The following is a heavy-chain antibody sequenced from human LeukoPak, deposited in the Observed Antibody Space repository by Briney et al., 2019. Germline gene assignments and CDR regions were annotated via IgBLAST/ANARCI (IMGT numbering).Heavy chain of an antibody. CDR2: IWYDGSKK. J-gene: IGHJ4*02. D-gene: IGHD3-22*01. CDR3: AKPYDSSGYYYVPFDY. CDR1: GFTLTTYG. V-gene: IGHV3-33*06. Sequence: GGSLRLSCAASGFTLTTYGTPWLRQAPGKGLEWVAVIWYDGSKKFYGDSVKGRSTVSRDTSENTMYLQMNTLRAEDTAVYYCAKPYDSSGYYYVPFDYWGQGTLVTVSS.